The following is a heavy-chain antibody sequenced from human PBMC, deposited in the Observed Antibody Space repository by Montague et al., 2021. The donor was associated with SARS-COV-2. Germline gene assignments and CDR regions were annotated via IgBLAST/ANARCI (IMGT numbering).Heavy chain of an antibody. CDR2: TYYRSKWYY. CDR3: ARGLPAGPNFGMDV. Sequence: CAISGDSVSSNSGAWNWLRQSPSRGLEWLGRTYYRSKWYYNYGVSVESRITVNAVTSKNQVFLQLNSVTPEDTAVYFCARGLPAGPNFGMDVWGQGTTVTVSS. D-gene: IGHD2-2*01. CDR1: GDSVSSNSGA. J-gene: IGHJ6*02. V-gene: IGHV6-1*01.